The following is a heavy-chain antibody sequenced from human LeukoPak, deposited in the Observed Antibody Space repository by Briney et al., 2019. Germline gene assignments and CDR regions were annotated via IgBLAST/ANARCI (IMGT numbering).Heavy chain of an antibody. CDR1: GFTFSDYY. Sequence: PGGSLRLSCAASGFTFSDYYMSWIRQAPGKGLEWVSYISSSGSTIYYADSVKGRFTISRDNAKNSLYLQMNSLRAEDTAVYYCARDQIGYSSGWSYGNYYYYGMDVWGQGTTVTVSS. CDR3: ARDQIGYSSGWSYGNYYYYGMDV. J-gene: IGHJ6*02. CDR2: ISSSGSTI. V-gene: IGHV3-11*01. D-gene: IGHD6-19*01.